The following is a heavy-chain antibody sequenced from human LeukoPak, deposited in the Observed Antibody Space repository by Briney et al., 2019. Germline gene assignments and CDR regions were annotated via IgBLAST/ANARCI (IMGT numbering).Heavy chain of an antibody. V-gene: IGHV1-18*01. CDR2: ISAYNGNT. CDR3: AREWGLYCSSTSCYYYYYGMDV. D-gene: IGHD2-2*01. CDR1: GYTFTSYG. Sequence: ASVKVSCKASGYTFTSYGISWVRQAPGQGLEWMGWISAYNGNTNYAQKLQGRVTMTTDTSTSTAYMELGSLRSDDTAVYYCAREWGLYCSSTSCYYYYYGMDVWGQGTTVTVSS. J-gene: IGHJ6*02.